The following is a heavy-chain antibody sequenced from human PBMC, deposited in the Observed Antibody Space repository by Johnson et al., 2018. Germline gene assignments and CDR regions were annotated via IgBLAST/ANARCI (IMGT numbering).Heavy chain of an antibody. J-gene: IGHJ3*02. V-gene: IGHV3-74*01. CDR3: ARDRPVVVIAATDALDI. Sequence: VQLQEAGGGLVQPGGSLGLSCAASGFTFSSYWMHWVRQAPGKGLVWVSRINSDESSTTYADSVKARFTLSRDNAKNTLYLQINRLRAEETAVNYCARDRPVVVIAATDALDIWGQGTMVTVSS. CDR2: INSDESST. D-gene: IGHD2-15*01. CDR1: GFTFSSYW.